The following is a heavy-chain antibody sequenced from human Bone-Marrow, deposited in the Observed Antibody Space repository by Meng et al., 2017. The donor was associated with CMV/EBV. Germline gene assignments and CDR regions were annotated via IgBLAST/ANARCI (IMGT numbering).Heavy chain of an antibody. CDR1: GFTFRSYG. CDR2: IRYDGSNK. V-gene: IGHV3-30*02. CDR3: AREGTGEQWLVVGY. Sequence: VALVECGGGVVPPGGFLRLSCAASGFTFRSYGMHWVRQAPGKGLEWVAFIRYDGSNKYYGDSVKGRFTISRDNSKNTLYLQMNSLRAEDTAVYYCAREGTGEQWLVVGYWGQGTLVTVSS. J-gene: IGHJ4*02. D-gene: IGHD6-19*01.